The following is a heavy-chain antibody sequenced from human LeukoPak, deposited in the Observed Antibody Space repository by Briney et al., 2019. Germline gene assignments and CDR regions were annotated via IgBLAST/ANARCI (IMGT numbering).Heavy chain of an antibody. J-gene: IGHJ4*02. CDR3: ARVGIAAAGTRFDY. Sequence: SETLSLTCTVSGGSISSGSYYWSWIRQPAGKGLEWIGRIYTSGSTNYNPSLKSRVTISIDTSKNQFSLKLRSVTAADTAVYYCARVGIAAAGTRFDYWGQGTLVTVSS. V-gene: IGHV4-61*02. CDR2: IYTSGST. D-gene: IGHD6-13*01. CDR1: GGSISSGSYY.